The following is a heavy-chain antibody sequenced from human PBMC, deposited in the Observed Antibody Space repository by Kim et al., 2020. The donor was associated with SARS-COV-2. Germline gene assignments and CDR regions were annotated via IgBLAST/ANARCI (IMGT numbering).Heavy chain of an antibody. D-gene: IGHD2-2*02. CDR2: ISWNSGSI. J-gene: IGHJ4*02. Sequence: GGSLRLSCAASGFTFGDYAMHWVRQAPGKGLEWVSGISWNSGSIAYADSVKGRFTISRDNAKKSLYLQVNSLRAEDTALYYCAKAYCSRTNCYIVYWGQGTLVTVSS. V-gene: IGHV3-9*01. CDR1: GFTFGDYA. CDR3: AKAYCSRTNCYIVY.